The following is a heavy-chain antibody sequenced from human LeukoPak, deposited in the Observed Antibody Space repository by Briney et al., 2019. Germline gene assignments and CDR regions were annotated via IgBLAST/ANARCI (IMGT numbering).Heavy chain of an antibody. CDR2: ISYDGSNK. CDR3: AKAYCGGDCYSRLYYFDY. CDR1: GFTFSSYG. D-gene: IGHD2-21*01. V-gene: IGHV3-30*18. Sequence: GGSLRLSCAASGFTFSSYGMHWVRQAPDKGLEWVAVISYDGSNKYYADSVKGRFTISRDNSKNTLYLQMNSLRAEDTAVYYCAKAYCGGDCYSRLYYFDYWGQGTLVTVSS. J-gene: IGHJ4*02.